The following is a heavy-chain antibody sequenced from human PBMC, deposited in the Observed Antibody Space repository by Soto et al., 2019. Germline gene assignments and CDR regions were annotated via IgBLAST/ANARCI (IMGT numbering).Heavy chain of an antibody. Sequence: ASLKVSCKSSGYPFTGYYIHWVRQAPGQGLEWMGWINPNSGGTNYAQKFQGWVTMTRDTSISTAYMELSRLRSDDTAVYYCAAGLAHYYYGMDVWGQGATVTVSS. D-gene: IGHD3-10*01. CDR2: INPNSGGT. CDR3: AAGLAHYYYGMDV. CDR1: GYPFTGYY. J-gene: IGHJ6*02. V-gene: IGHV1-2*04.